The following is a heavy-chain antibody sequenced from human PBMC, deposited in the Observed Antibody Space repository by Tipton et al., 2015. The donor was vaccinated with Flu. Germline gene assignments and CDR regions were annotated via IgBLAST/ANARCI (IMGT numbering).Heavy chain of an antibody. CDR2: INPNSGAT. Sequence: QSGAEVKKPGASVKVSCKASGYIFTGYYIHWVRQAPGQGPEWMGWINPNSGATNYAQKYQGRVTMTRDTSISTAYMELTRLRSDDTAMYYCARSQLDDWGQGTLVIVSS. D-gene: IGHD2-2*03. V-gene: IGHV1-2*02. CDR1: GYIFTGYY. CDR3: ARSQLDD. J-gene: IGHJ4*02.